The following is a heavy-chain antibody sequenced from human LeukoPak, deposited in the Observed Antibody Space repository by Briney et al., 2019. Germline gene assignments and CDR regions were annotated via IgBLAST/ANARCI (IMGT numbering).Heavy chain of an antibody. CDR1: GFTFSSYS. V-gene: IGHV3-21*01. CDR2: ISSSSSYI. CDR3: AKDSGSRWFGPLDY. Sequence: SGGSLRLSCAASGFTFSSYSMNWVRQAPGKGLEWVSSISSSSSYIYYADSVKGRFTISRDNAKNSLYLQMNSLRAEDTAVYYCAKDSGSRWFGPLDYWGQGTLVTVSS. D-gene: IGHD6-19*01. J-gene: IGHJ4*02.